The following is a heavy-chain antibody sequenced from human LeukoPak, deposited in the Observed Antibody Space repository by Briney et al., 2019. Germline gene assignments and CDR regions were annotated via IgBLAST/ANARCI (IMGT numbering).Heavy chain of an antibody. CDR1: GGTFSSYA. CDR3: ARDPDYYDSSGYLDY. V-gene: IGHV1-69*06. J-gene: IGHJ4*02. CDR2: IIPIFGTA. Sequence: ASVKVSCKASGGTFSSYAISWVRQAPGQGLEWMGGIIPIFGTANYAQKFQGRVTITADKSTSTAYMELRSLRSDDTAVYYCARDPDYYDSSGYLDYWGQGTLVTVSS. D-gene: IGHD3-22*01.